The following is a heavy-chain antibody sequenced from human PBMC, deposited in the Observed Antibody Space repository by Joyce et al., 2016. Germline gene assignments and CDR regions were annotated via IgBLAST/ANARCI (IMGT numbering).Heavy chain of an antibody. CDR1: GGSLGGSSYY. J-gene: IGHJ5*01. CDR2: LDYTGGVGRT. D-gene: IGHD7-27*01. V-gene: IGHV4-39*01. Sequence: QLPLQESGPGLVKPSETLSLTCTVPGGSLGGSSYYWGWIRQSPGKGLQWIGTLDYTGGVGRTNCKPALTTQGSMCVDTAKTQVPLHLTSLTGADTAGYYCARHRRTGDMGRGYVDSCGKRTRVVVYS. CDR3: ARHRRTGDMGRGYVDS.